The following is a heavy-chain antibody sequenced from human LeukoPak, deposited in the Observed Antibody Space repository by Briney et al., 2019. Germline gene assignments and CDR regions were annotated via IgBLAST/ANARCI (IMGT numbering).Heavy chain of an antibody. CDR3: ARPGPGQPAAIRSRFFNYYGMDV. J-gene: IGHJ6*02. CDR1: GDSVSSNSAA. V-gene: IGHV6-1*01. Sequence: SQTLSLTCAISGDSVSSNSAAWNWIRQSPWRGLEWLGRTYYRSKWYNDYAVSVKSRITINPDTSKNQFSLQLNSLTPEYTAVYSCARPGPGQPAAIRSRFFNYYGMDVWAQGTRVTVSS. D-gene: IGHD2-2*02. CDR2: TYYRSKWYN.